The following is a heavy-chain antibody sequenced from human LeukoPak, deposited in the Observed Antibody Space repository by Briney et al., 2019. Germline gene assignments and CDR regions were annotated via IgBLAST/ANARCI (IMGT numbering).Heavy chain of an antibody. Sequence: PGGSLRLSCVTSGFKFEDVGMSWVRQVPGKGLEWVSTIPWSGARSAHADSVKGRFTFSRDNAKNSLFLQMNSLRAEDTAVFYCARDSGYNAFDIWGQGTMVTVSS. V-gene: IGHV3-20*04. CDR1: GFKFEDVG. J-gene: IGHJ3*02. CDR3: ARDSGYNAFDI. CDR2: IPWSGARS. D-gene: IGHD5-12*01.